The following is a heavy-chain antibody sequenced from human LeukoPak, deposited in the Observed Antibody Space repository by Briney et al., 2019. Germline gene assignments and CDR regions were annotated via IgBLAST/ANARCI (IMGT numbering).Heavy chain of an antibody. Sequence: PGGSLRLSCAASEFIFSDFHMNWVRQAPGKGLEWVPGITWNRDNIGYGDSVKGRFIISRDNVKNVLYLQMKSLRPEDTALYYCAKDLSSAITSALVLDVWGQGTTVIVSS. CDR3: AKDLSSAITSALVLDV. V-gene: IGHV3-9*01. CDR2: ITWNRDNI. D-gene: IGHD3-22*01. J-gene: IGHJ6*02. CDR1: EFIFSDFH.